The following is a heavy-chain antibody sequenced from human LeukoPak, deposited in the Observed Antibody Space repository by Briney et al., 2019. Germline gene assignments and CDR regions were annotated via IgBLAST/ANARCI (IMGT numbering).Heavy chain of an antibody. CDR2: ISGSGGNT. J-gene: IGHJ6*02. V-gene: IGHV3-23*01. CDR3: ARGGILYGMDV. Sequence: GGSLRLSCAASRFTFSAYSMTWVRQAPGKGLEWVSAISGSGGNTYYADSVKGRFTTSRDISKNTLYLQMNSLRAEDTAAYYCARGGILYGMDVWGQGTTVTVSS. CDR1: RFTFSAYS. D-gene: IGHD6-13*01.